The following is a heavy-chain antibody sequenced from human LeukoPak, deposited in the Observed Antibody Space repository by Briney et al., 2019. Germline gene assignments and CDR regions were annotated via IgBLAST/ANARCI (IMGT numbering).Heavy chain of an antibody. CDR3: ASSPCIAALS. CDR1: GGSFSGYY. D-gene: IGHD6-6*01. V-gene: IGHV4-34*01. Sequence: TPSETLSLTCAVYGGSFSGYYWGWIRQPPGKGLEWIGEINHSGSTNYNPSLKSRVTISVDTSKNQFSLKLSSVTAADTAVYYCASSPCIAALSWGQGTLVTVSS. CDR2: INHSGST. J-gene: IGHJ5*02.